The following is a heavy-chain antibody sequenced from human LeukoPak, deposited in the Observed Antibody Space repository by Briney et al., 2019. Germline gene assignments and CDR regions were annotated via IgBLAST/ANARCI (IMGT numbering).Heavy chain of an antibody. D-gene: IGHD3-22*01. CDR3: AREIVVAGDY. CDR1: GYTFTTYH. V-gene: IGHV1-8*03. CDR2: MNPNSGDT. Sequence: ASVKVSCEASGYTFTTYHINWVRQATGQGLEWMGWMNPNSGDTGYAQKFQGRVTITRDTSISTAYMELTNLRSEDTAVYYCAREIVVAGDYWGQGTLVTVSS. J-gene: IGHJ4*02.